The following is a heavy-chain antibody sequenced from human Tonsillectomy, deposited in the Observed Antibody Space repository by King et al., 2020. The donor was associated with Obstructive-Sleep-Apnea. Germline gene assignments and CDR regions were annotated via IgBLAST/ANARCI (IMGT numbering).Heavy chain of an antibody. J-gene: IGHJ1*01. CDR1: GFTVSNYY. V-gene: IGHV3-66*01. D-gene: IGHD1-26*01. CDR3: AKSIASSVGATV. CDR2: IYSGGST. Sequence: VQLVESGGTLVQPGGSLSLSCAASGFTVSNYYMSWVRQAPGKGLEWVSVIYSGGSTYYADSAKGRFTISRDDSKNTLYLQMNNLRAEDTAVYYCAKSIASSVGATVWGQGTLVTVSS.